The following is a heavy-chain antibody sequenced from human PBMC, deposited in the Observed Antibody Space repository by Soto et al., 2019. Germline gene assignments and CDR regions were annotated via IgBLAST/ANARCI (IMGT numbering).Heavy chain of an antibody. V-gene: IGHV5-51*01. J-gene: IGHJ4*02. CDR1: GYYFTSYW. D-gene: IGHD4-17*01. CDR3: ATIAHREHTVITMSYFDD. Sequence: PGESLKISCKGSGYYFTSYWIGWVRQMPGKGLECVGLIYPGDSETRYSPSFQGQVTISVDKSNSTAYLQWGSLKSSDTAMYFCATIAHREHTVITMSYFDDWGQGTLVTVSS. CDR2: IYPGDSET.